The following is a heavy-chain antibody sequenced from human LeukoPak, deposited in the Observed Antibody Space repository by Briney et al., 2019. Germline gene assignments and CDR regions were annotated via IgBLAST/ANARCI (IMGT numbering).Heavy chain of an antibody. CDR1: GYSISSGDY. CDR3: ARDGGGRIAVAGLWYD. CDR2: IYHSGST. Sequence: NPSETLSLTCTVSGYSISSGDYCGWIRQPPGKGLEWIASIYHSGSTYSNPSLESRISISVDTSKNQFSLKLNAVTAADTAVYFCARDGGGRIAVAGLWYDWGQGALVTVSS. V-gene: IGHV4-38-2*02. J-gene: IGHJ4*02. D-gene: IGHD6-19*01.